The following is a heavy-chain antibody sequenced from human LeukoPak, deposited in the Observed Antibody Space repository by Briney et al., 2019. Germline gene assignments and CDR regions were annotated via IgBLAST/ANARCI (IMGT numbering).Heavy chain of an antibody. CDR3: ATFSNYGDFFDF. CDR1: GYSFTSRW. Sequence: GESLKISCQGSGYSFTSRWIAWVRQMPGKDLEWMGIIYPDDSDIRYNPSFQGQVTMSADKSVNVAYLQWSSLKASDTAMYYCATFSNYGDFFDFWGQGTLVTVSS. J-gene: IGHJ4*02. V-gene: IGHV5-51*01. D-gene: IGHD4-17*01. CDR2: IYPDDSDI.